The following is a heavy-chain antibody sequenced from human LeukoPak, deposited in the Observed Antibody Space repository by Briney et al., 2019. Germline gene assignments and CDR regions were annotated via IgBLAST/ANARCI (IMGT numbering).Heavy chain of an antibody. Sequence: ASVKVSCKASGYTFTSYGISWVRQAPGQGLEWMGWISAYNGDTNYAQKLQGRVTMTTDTSTSTAYMELRSLRSDDTAVYYCARDRYNDSSGYYQANWFDPWGQGTLVTVSS. J-gene: IGHJ5*02. V-gene: IGHV1-18*01. CDR3: ARDRYNDSSGYYQANWFDP. CDR1: GYTFTSYG. CDR2: ISAYNGDT. D-gene: IGHD3-22*01.